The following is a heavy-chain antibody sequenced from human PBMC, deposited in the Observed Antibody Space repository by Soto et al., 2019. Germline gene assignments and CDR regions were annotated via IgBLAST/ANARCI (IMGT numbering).Heavy chain of an antibody. CDR3: ASVTYYDLWSGYGTGGMDV. CDR2: MKPNSGNT. V-gene: IGHV1-8*01. D-gene: IGHD3-3*01. J-gene: IGHJ6*02. Sequence: ASVKVSCKASGYTFTSYDIKWVRQATGQGLEWMGWMKPNSGNTGYAQKFQDRITMTRNTSISTAYKALSSLRSEDTAVDYCASVTYYDLWSGYGTGGMDVWGQGTTVTVS. CDR1: GYTFTSYD.